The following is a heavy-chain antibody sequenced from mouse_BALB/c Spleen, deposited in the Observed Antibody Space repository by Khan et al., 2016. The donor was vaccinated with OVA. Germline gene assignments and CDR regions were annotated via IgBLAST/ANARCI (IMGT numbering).Heavy chain of an antibody. J-gene: IGHJ3*01. V-gene: IGHV1-4*01. Sequence: QVQLKQSGAELARPGASVKMSCKTSGYTFTSYTIHWIKKRPGQGLEWIGYINPSNGYTTYNQKFKDKATLTTEKSSTTAYLQLSSLTSDDSAVYNCVRDGAYHRNDGWFAYWGQGTLVTVSA. CDR2: INPSNGYT. CDR3: VRDGAYHRNDGWFAY. CDR1: GYTFTSYT. D-gene: IGHD2-14*01.